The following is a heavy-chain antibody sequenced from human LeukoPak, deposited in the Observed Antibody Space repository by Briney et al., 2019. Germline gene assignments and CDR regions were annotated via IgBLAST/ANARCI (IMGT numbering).Heavy chain of an antibody. Sequence: ASVKVSCKASGYTFTGYYMHWVRQAPGQGLEWMGIINPSGGSTSYAQKFQGRVTMTRDTSTSTVYMELSSLRSEDTAVYYCAARSDRVLGPYYFDYWGQGTLVTVSS. V-gene: IGHV1-46*01. CDR2: INPSGGST. J-gene: IGHJ4*02. CDR1: GYTFTGYY. CDR3: AARSDRVLGPYYFDY. D-gene: IGHD3-3*01.